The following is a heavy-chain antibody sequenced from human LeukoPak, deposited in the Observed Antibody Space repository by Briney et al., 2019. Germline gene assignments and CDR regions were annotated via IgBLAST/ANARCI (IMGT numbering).Heavy chain of an antibody. Sequence: GGSLRLSCAASGFIFGDHAMHWVRQAPGKGLEWVSYISWDSGRAGYADSVKGRFTISRDNSKNSLFLQMNSLTADDTAVYYCAKAGSMVRGVTTYYYDMDVWGQGTAVTVSS. D-gene: IGHD3-10*01. CDR2: ISWDSGRA. V-gene: IGHV3-9*01. CDR3: AKAGSMVRGVTTYYYDMDV. CDR1: GFIFGDHA. J-gene: IGHJ6*02.